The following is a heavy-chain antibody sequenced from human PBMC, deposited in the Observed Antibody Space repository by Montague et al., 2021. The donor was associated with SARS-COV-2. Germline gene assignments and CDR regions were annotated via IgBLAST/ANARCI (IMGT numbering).Heavy chain of an antibody. J-gene: IGHJ5*02. V-gene: IGHV4-61*03. CDR2: IYFNGNT. CDR3: AREVVGVKTNWLDT. CDR1: GVSVSSNNYN. D-gene: IGHD3-16*01. Sequence: SETLSLTCSVSGVSVSSNNYNWTWIRPPPGKGLEWIGYIYFNGNTILXPSLQVRVTTSIDTSKNHFSLRLTSVTPAATAVYYCAREVVGVKTNWLDTWGQGTLVTVSS.